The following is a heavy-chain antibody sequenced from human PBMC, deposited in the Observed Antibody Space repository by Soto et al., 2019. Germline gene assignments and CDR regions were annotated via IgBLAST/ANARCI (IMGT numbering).Heavy chain of an antibody. J-gene: IGHJ5*02. D-gene: IGHD3-10*01. CDR2: ISSSSSTI. Sequence: YISSSSSTIYYADSVKGRFTISRDNAKNSLYLQMNSLRAEDTAGYYXXXXTHXGSGSYYIGRSPNWFDPWGQGTLVTVSS. CDR3: XXXTHXGSGSYYIGRSPNWFDP. V-gene: IGHV3-48*01.